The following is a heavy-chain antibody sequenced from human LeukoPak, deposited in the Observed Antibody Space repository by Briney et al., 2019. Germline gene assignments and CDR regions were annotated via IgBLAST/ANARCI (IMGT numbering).Heavy chain of an antibody. Sequence: SVKVSCKASGGTFSSYAISWVRQAPGQGLEWMGRIIPILGIANYAQKFQGRVTITADKSTSTAYMELSSLRSEDTAVYYCARDRTHSYGGNFFDYWGQGTLVTVSS. D-gene: IGHD4-23*01. CDR2: IIPILGIA. CDR3: ARDRTHSYGGNFFDY. J-gene: IGHJ4*02. CDR1: GGTFSSYA. V-gene: IGHV1-69*04.